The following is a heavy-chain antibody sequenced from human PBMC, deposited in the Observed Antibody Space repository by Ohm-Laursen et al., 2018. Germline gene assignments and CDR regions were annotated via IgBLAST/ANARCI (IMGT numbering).Heavy chain of an antibody. CDR1: GGSISSYY. Sequence: SDTLSLTCTVSGGSISSYYWNWIRQPPGKGLEWIGYIDYSGSTNYNPSLKSRVTISVDTSKNQFSLKLSSVTAADTAVYYCASLKLGKLDYWGQGTLVTVSS. CDR3: ASLKLGKLDY. J-gene: IGHJ4*02. CDR2: IDYSGST. D-gene: IGHD7-27*01. V-gene: IGHV4-59*07.